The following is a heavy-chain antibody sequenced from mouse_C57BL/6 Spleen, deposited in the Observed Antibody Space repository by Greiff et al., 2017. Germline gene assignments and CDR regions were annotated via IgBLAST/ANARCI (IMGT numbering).Heavy chain of an antibody. CDR1: GYTFTDYN. D-gene: IGHD1-1*01. CDR3: ARGELITTVVARYAMDY. J-gene: IGHJ4*01. Sequence: VQLQQSGPELVKPGASVKIPCKASGYTFTDYNMDWVKQSHGKSLEWIGDINPNNGGTIYNQKFKGKATLTVDKSSSTAYMELRSLTFEDTAVYYCARGELITTVVARYAMDYWGQGTSVTVSS. CDR2: INPNNGGT. V-gene: IGHV1-18*01.